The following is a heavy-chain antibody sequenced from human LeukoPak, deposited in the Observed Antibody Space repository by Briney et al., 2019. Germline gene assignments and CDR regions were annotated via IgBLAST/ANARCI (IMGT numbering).Heavy chain of an antibody. D-gene: IGHD2-2*01. Sequence: GSAVKVSFKASGGTFSSYAISWLPQAPGQGIEWMGGIIPIFGTANYAQAFQGKVTITVDESTSTAYLELSRLRYEDTAVYYYARGNRINCSSTSCYVGGWSDPWGQGTLVTVSS. CDR3: ARGNRINCSSTSCYVGGWSDP. J-gene: IGHJ5*02. CDR2: IIPIFGTA. V-gene: IGHV1-69*01. CDR1: GGTFSSYA.